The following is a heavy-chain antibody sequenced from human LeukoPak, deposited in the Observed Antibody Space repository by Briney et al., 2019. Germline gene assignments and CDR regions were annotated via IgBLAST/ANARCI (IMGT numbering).Heavy chain of an antibody. CDR1: GFTFSSYE. CDR3: ARDPGYSSGWLDY. CDR2: LSSSGSTI. Sequence: PGGSLRLSCAASGFTFSSYEMNWVRQAPGKGLEWVSYLSSSGSTIYYADSVKGRFTISRDNAKNSLYLQMNSLRAEDTAVYYCARDPGYSSGWLDYWGQGTLVTVSS. V-gene: IGHV3-48*03. J-gene: IGHJ4*02. D-gene: IGHD6-25*01.